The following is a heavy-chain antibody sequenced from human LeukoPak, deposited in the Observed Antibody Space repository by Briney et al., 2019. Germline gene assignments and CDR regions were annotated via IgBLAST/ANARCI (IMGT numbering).Heavy chain of an antibody. CDR1: GYTFTGYY. D-gene: IGHD3-10*01. Sequence: GASVKVSCKASGYTFTGYYMHWVRQAPGQGLEWMGWIYRNSGGTNYAQKFQGRVTMTRDTSISTAYMELTRLRSDDTAVYSCASDIGMPQGSWGQGTMVTVSS. J-gene: IGHJ3*01. CDR3: ASDIGMPQGS. CDR2: IYRNSGGT. V-gene: IGHV1-2*02.